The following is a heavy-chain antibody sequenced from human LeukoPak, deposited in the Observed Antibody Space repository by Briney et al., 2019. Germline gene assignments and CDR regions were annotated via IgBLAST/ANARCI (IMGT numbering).Heavy chain of an antibody. CDR1: GFTFSSYE. J-gene: IGHJ4*02. CDR3: ARSSSPYGSGSYPRGY. D-gene: IGHD3-10*01. Sequence: GGSLRLSCAASGFTFSSYEMNWVRQAPGKGLEWVSYISSSGSTIYYADSVKGRFTISRDNAKNSLYLQMNSLRAEDTAVYYCARSSSPYGSGSYPRGYWGQGTLVTVSS. V-gene: IGHV3-48*03. CDR2: ISSSGSTI.